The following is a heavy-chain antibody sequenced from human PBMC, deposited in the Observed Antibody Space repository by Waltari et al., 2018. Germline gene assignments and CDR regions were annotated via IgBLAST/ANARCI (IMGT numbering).Heavy chain of an antibody. D-gene: IGHD4-17*01. Sequence: QVQLQESGPGLVKPSETLSLTCTVSGGSISSYYWSWIRQPPGKGLEWIGYIYYSGSTNYTPSLKSRVTISVDTSKNQFSLKLSSVTAADTAVYYCASSTTVVTHYYYYGMDVWGQGTTVTVSS. CDR2: IYYSGST. CDR3: ASSTTVVTHYYYYGMDV. CDR1: GGSISSYY. V-gene: IGHV4-59*08. J-gene: IGHJ6*02.